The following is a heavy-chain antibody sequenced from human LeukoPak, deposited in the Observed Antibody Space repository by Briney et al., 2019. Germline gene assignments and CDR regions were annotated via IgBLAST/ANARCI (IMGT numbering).Heavy chain of an antibody. CDR3: ARDLYNWNEGWFDP. J-gene: IGHJ5*02. D-gene: IGHD1-20*01. Sequence: GASVKVSCKASGYTFTSYGISWVRQAPGQGLEWMGWISAYNGNTNYAQKLQGRVTMTTDTSTSTAYMELRSLRSDDTAVYYCARDLYNWNEGWFDPWGQGTLVTVSS. V-gene: IGHV1-18*01. CDR2: ISAYNGNT. CDR1: GYTFTSYG.